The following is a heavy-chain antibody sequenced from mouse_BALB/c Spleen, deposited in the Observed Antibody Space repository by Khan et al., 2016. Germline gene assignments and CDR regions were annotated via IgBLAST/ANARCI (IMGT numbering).Heavy chain of an antibody. CDR2: IWSGGST. Sequence: QVQLKESGPGLVQPSQSLSITCTVSGFSLTSYGVHWVRQSPGKGLEWLGVIWSGGSTDYNAAFISRLSISKDNSKSQVFFKMNSLQADDAAMYYSAGDPIYYRYLYFDYWGQGTTLTVSS. CDR3: AGDPIYYRYLYFDY. D-gene: IGHD2-14*01. J-gene: IGHJ2*01. CDR1: GFSLTSYG. V-gene: IGHV2-4-1*01.